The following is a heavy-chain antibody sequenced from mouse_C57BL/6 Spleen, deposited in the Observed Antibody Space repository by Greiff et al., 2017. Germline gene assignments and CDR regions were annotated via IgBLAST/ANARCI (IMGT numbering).Heavy chain of an antibody. CDR1: GYSITSGYY. CDR3: AREGLYGSSSFDY. D-gene: IGHD1-1*01. Sequence: EVQLQESGPGLVKPSQSLSLTCSVTGYSITSGYYWNWIRQFPGNKLEWMGYISYDGSNNYNPSLKNRISITRDTSKNQFFLKLNSVTTEDTATYYCAREGLYGSSSFDYWGQGTTLTVSS. CDR2: ISYDGSN. V-gene: IGHV3-6*01. J-gene: IGHJ2*01.